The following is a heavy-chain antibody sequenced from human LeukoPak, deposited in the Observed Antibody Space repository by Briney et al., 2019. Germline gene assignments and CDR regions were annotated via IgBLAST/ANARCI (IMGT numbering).Heavy chain of an antibody. J-gene: IGHJ4*02. D-gene: IGHD1/OR15-1a*01. CDR1: GFTFTHYG. CDR2: ISSSSSYI. Sequence: SGGTLRLSCAASGFTFTHYGMNWVRQAPGKGLEWVSSISSSSSYIYYADSVKGRFTISRDNAKNSLYLQMNSLRAEDTAVYYCARGEQRFDYWGQGTLVTVSS. CDR3: ARGEQRFDY. V-gene: IGHV3-21*01.